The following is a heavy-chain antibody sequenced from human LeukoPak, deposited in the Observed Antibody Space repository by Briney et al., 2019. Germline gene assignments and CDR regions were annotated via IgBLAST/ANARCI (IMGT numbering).Heavy chain of an antibody. J-gene: IGHJ4*02. CDR3: ARLNGDREFDY. D-gene: IGHD7-27*01. V-gene: IGHV1-2*07. CDR1: GYTFSGHY. Sequence: ASVKVSCKASGYTFSGHYMHWVRQAPGQGREWMGWMNTNSGDTRSVNKFQGRVTMTRDMSISTAYMGVSSLRSDDTDMYYCARLNGDREFDYWGQGTLLTVSS. CDR2: MNTNSGDT.